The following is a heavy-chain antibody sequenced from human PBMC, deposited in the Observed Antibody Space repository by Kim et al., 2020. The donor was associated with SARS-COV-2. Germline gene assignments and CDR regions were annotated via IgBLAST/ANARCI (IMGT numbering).Heavy chain of an antibody. V-gene: IGHV4-38-2*02. Sequence: SETLSLTCTVSGSSISSGYYWGWIRQPPGKGLEWIGSIYHSGSTYYNPSLKSRVTISVDTSKNQFSLKLSSVTAADTAVYYCARTRGRAYGGNSGNFDYWGQGTLVTVSS. CDR3: ARTRGRAYGGNSGNFDY. D-gene: IGHD4-17*01. CDR1: GSSISSGYY. J-gene: IGHJ4*02. CDR2: IYHSGST.